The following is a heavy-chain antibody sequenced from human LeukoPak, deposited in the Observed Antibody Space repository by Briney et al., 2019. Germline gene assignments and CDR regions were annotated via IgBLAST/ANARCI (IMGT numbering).Heavy chain of an antibody. CDR1: GFTFSGHA. V-gene: IGHV3-30*02. D-gene: IGHD7-27*01. CDR2: IGDDGRDQ. CDR3: ARDLMWGFDY. Sequence: GGSLILSCAASGFTFSGHAMHWVRQTPGVGLEWLAIIGDDGRDQHYTDSVKGRFTISRDNSKNTLFLQLNSLTPEDTALYLCARDLMWGFDYWGQGTLVTVSS. J-gene: IGHJ4*02.